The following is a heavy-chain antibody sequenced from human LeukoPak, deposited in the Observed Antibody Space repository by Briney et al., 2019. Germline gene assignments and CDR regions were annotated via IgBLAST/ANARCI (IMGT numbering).Heavy chain of an antibody. Sequence: SETLSLTCTVSGGSINSDYWSWIRQPPGKGLEWIGYVFYPGSTNYNPSLKSRVTMSVDTSKNQFSLRLRSVTAADTAVYYCARQIASAGTAGFDFWGQGALVTVSS. CDR1: GGSINSDY. D-gene: IGHD6-13*01. V-gene: IGHV4-59*12. J-gene: IGHJ4*02. CDR2: VFYPGST. CDR3: ARQIASAGTAGFDF.